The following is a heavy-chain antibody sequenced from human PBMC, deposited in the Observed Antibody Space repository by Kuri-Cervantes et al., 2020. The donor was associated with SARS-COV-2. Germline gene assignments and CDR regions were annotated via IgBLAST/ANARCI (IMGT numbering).Heavy chain of an antibody. CDR2: ISGSGGST. Sequence: GGSLRLSCAASGFTFSSYAMSWVRQAPGKGLEWVSAISGSGGSTYYADSVKGRFTISRDNAKNSLYLQMNSLRAEDTAVYYCARDRENYYDSSGYSMDYWGQGTLVTVSS. V-gene: IGHV3-23*01. J-gene: IGHJ4*02. CDR1: GFTFSSYA. CDR3: ARDRENYYDSSGYSMDY. D-gene: IGHD3-22*01.